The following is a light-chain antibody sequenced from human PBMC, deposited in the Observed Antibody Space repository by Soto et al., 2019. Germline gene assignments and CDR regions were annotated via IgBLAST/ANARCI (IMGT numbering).Light chain of an antibody. Sequence: DIQMTQSPSSVSASVGDRVTITCRASQDILSWLAWYQQKPGEAPRLLIYASSNLQSGIPSRFSGSGSGTDFTLTISSPQPEDFANYYYQEANSFPITFGPGTRLDIK. J-gene: IGKJ3*01. CDR3: QEANSFPIT. CDR1: QDILSW. CDR2: ASS. V-gene: IGKV1-12*01.